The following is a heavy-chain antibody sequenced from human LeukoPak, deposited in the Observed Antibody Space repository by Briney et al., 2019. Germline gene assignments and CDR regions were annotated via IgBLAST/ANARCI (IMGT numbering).Heavy chain of an antibody. CDR2: ISSSSSTI. D-gene: IGHD3-22*01. J-gene: IGHJ5*02. CDR1: GFTFSSYS. CDR3: ARDRYYHDSSGYTYNWFDP. V-gene: IGHV3-48*04. Sequence: PGGSLRLSCAASGFTFSSYSMNWVRQAPGKGLEWVSYISSSSSTIYYADSVKGRFTISRDNAKNSLYLQMNSLRAEDTAVYYCARDRYYHDSSGYTYNWFDPWGQGTLVTVSS.